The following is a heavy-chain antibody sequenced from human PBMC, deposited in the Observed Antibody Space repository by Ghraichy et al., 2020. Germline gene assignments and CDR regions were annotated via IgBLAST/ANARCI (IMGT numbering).Heavy chain of an antibody. D-gene: IGHD3-3*01. J-gene: IGHJ4*02. V-gene: IGHV4-34*01. Sequence: SETLSLTCAVYGGSFSGYYWSWIRQPPGKGLEWIGEINHSGSTNYNPSLKSRVTISVDTSKNQFSLKLSSVTAADTAVYYCARDFYYDFWSGRSWYFDYWGQGTLVTVSS. CDR3: ARDFYYDFWSGRSWYFDY. CDR1: GGSFSGYY. CDR2: INHSGST.